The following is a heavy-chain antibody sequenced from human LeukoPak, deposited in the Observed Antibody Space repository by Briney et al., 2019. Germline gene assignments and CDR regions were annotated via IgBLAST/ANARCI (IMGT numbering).Heavy chain of an antibody. Sequence: GGSLRLSCAASGFTLTNAWMNWVRQAPGKGLEWVGRIKTKTDGETAYYAAPVNGRFSISRDDSKNTVYLQMNSLKTEDTAVYHCTSVVLTARQFDSWGQGTPVTVSP. CDR3: TSVVLTARQFDS. CDR1: GFTLTNAW. CDR2: IKTKTDGETA. J-gene: IGHJ4*02. V-gene: IGHV3-15*01. D-gene: IGHD2-21*02.